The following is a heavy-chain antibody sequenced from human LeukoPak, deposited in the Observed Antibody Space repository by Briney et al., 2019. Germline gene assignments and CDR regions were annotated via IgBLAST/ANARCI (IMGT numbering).Heavy chain of an antibody. V-gene: IGHV3-23*01. CDR1: GFTFSSYA. D-gene: IGHD2-2*01. J-gene: IGHJ5*02. CDR2: ISGSGSST. CDR3: ARDQGIVVVAAANKKNWFDP. Sequence: GGSLRLSCAASGFTFSSYATSWVRHAPGKGLERVSDISGSGSSTYYADSVKGGFTISRDNSKNSLYMQMNSLRAEDTAVYYCARDQGIVVVAAANKKNWFDPWGQGTLVTVSS.